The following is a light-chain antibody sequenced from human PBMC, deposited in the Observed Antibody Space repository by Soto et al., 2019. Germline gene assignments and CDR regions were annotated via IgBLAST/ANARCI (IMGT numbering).Light chain of an antibody. J-gene: IGKJ1*01. V-gene: IGKV1-27*01. Sequence: DIPMTQSPSSLSASVGDRVTATCRASQDIGSSLAWYQQKPGKVPKLLIYGASTLQSGVPSRFSGSGSGTDFTLTVSSLQPEDVATYFCQKYNNAPRTYGQGTKVEIK. CDR2: GAS. CDR1: QDIGSS. CDR3: QKYNNAPRT.